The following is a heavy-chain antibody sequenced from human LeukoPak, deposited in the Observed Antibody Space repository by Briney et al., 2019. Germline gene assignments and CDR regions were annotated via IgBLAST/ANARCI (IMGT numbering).Heavy chain of an antibody. V-gene: IGHV5-51*01. CDR2: IYPGDSDT. CDR3: ARMRNGYHLYDY. J-gene: IGHJ4*02. D-gene: IGHD5-24*01. Sequence: GESLKISCRGSGYSFTKYWIGWVRQMPGKGLELMGYIYPGDSDTRYSPSFQGQVTISVDRSINTAYLQWSNVKASDAAMYFCARMRNGYHLYDYWGQGALVTVSS. CDR1: GYSFTKYW.